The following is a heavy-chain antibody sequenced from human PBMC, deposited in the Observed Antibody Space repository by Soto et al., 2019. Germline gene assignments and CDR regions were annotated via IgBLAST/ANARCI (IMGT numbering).Heavy chain of an antibody. D-gene: IGHD1-1*01. J-gene: IGHJ4*02. V-gene: IGHV1-8*01. CDR1: GYTFTSYD. CDR2: MNPNTGNS. CDR3: ARRAETNGWNGFGADKYYFDF. Sequence: QVQLVQSGAEVRKPGASVEVSCEASGYTFTSYDIYWVRQATGQGLEWMGWMNPNTGNSGYAQKFQGRVTMTSDTSKSTAHMEVSSLRSEDTAVYYCARRAETNGWNGFGADKYYFDFWGQGTLVTVSS.